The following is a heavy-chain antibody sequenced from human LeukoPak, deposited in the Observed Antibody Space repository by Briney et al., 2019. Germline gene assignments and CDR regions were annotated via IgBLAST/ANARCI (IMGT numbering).Heavy chain of an antibody. CDR1: GFSFSSHG. CDR2: IIGGPGST. D-gene: IGHD4-23*01. J-gene: IGHJ4*02. Sequence: GGSLRLSCAASGFSFSSHGMSWVRQAPGKGLEWVSGIIGGPGSTYYADSVKGRFTISRDNSNNTLYLQMNSLRAEDTAVYYCAKLGGNVGFWGQGTLVTVSS. V-gene: IGHV3-23*01. CDR3: AKLGGNVGF.